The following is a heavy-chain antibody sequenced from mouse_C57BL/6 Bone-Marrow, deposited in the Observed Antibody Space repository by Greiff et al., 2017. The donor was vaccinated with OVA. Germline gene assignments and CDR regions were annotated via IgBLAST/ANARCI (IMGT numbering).Heavy chain of an antibody. Sequence: VMLVESGPGLVQPSQSLSITCTASGFSLTSYGVHWVRQSPGKGLEWLGVIWRGGSTDYNAAFMSRPSITKDNSNSQVFFKMNSLQADDTAIYYCAKEGGYYDYDEGYYAMDYWGQGTSVTVSS. V-gene: IGHV2-5*01. CDR1: GFSLTSYG. D-gene: IGHD2-4*01. J-gene: IGHJ4*01. CDR2: IWRGGST. CDR3: AKEGGYYDYDEGYYAMDY.